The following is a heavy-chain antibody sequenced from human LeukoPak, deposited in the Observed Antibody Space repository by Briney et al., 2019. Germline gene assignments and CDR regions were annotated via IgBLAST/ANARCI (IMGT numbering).Heavy chain of an antibody. CDR2: ITSSSSHT. V-gene: IGHV3-21*01. D-gene: IGHD1-26*01. Sequence: PGGSLRLSCSASGFIFSTYNMNWVRQAPGKALEWVSSITSSSSHTYYADSVKGRFTTSRDNSKNTLYLQMNSLRAEDTAVYYCAREGDKAGYFDYWGQGTLVTVSS. J-gene: IGHJ4*02. CDR1: GFIFSTYN. CDR3: AREGDKAGYFDY.